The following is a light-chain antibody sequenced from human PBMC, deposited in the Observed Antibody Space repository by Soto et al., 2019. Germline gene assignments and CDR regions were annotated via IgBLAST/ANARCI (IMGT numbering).Light chain of an antibody. CDR2: GAS. Sequence: EIVLTQSPGTLSLSPGERATLSCRASQSVRSTYLAWYQQKPGQAPRLLIYGASSMATGIPDRFNGSGSGTDFTLTISRLEPEDFAVYYCQQYGSSRFSFGPGTKV. CDR3: QQYGSSRFS. CDR1: QSVRSTY. V-gene: IGKV3-20*01. J-gene: IGKJ3*01.